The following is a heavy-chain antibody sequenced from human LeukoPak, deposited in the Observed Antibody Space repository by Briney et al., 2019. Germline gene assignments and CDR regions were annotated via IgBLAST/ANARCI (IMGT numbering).Heavy chain of an antibody. CDR2: INHSGST. CDR3: ASTYYYDSSGYLDDAFDI. J-gene: IGHJ3*02. CDR1: GGSFSGYY. Sequence: PSETLSLTCAVYGGSFSGYYWSWIRQPPGKGLEWIGEINHSGSTNYNPSLKSRVTISVDTSKNQFSLKLSSVTAADTAVYYCASTYYYDSSGYLDDAFDIWGQGTMVTVSS. V-gene: IGHV4-34*01. D-gene: IGHD3-22*01.